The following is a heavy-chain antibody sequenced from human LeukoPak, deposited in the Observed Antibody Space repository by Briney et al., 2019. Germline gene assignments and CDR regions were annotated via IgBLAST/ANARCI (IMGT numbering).Heavy chain of an antibody. Sequence: GGSLRLSCAASGFTFSNYGMHWVRQAPGKGLEWVAVIWYDGSNKYYADSVKGRFTISRDNSKNALYLQMNSLRAEDTAVYYCARALLYYDSSGAYDYWGQGTLVTVSS. D-gene: IGHD3-22*01. V-gene: IGHV3-33*01. CDR3: ARALLYYDSSGAYDY. CDR1: GFTFSNYG. J-gene: IGHJ4*02. CDR2: IWYDGSNK.